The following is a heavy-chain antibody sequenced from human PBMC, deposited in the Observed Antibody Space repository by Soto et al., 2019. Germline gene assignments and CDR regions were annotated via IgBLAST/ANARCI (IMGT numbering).Heavy chain of an antibody. CDR1: GGSFSRYY. J-gene: IGHJ5*02. V-gene: IGHV4-34*09. D-gene: IGHD3-22*01. CDR2: INHSGST. Sequence: SETLSLTCDVYGGSFSRYYWNWIRQPPGKGLEWLGEINHSGSTNYTPSLESRLTISVDTSKSLFSLKLTSVSAADTAMYYCARVPTYYQRSVGYQPFHPWGQGTQVTVSS. CDR3: ARVPTYYQRSVGYQPFHP.